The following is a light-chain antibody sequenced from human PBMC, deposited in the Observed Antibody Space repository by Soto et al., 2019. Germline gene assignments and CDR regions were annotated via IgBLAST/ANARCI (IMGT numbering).Light chain of an antibody. V-gene: IGKV4-1*01. CDR3: QQYFSFPYP. Sequence: DILMTQSPDSLAVSLGERATINCTSSQSILYSSNNKDFLAWYQQKPGQPPKLLIHWASSREFGVPDRFSGSGSGTDFTLTISRLQAEDLAVYFCQQYFSFPYPFGQGTKLEIK. J-gene: IGKJ2*01. CDR1: QSILYSSNNKDF. CDR2: WAS.